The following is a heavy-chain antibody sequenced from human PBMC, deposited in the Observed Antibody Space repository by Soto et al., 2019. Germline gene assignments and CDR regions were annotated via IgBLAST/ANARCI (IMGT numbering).Heavy chain of an antibody. D-gene: IGHD2-8*01. Sequence: XXTLSLTCAVYGGSFIGYYWTWIRQPPGTGLEWIGXINHSXSTNYTKSLKXXVTISADXXTNQFSLKMTSVTAADTAVYYCARDKINGIFDYWGQETLVTVSS. CDR3: ARDKINGIFDY. CDR2: INHSXST. CDR1: GGSFIGYY. J-gene: IGHJ4*02. V-gene: IGHV4-34*01.